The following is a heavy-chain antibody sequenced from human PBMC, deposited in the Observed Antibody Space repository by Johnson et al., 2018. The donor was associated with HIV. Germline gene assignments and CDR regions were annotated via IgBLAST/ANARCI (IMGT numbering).Heavy chain of an antibody. CDR2: IGSSGDT. CDR1: GFIFSSYD. V-gene: IGHV3-13*01. D-gene: IGHD6-13*01. J-gene: IGHJ3*02. Sequence: VQLVESGGGLVQPGGSLRLSCAASGFIFSSYDMHWVRQTTGKGLEWISGIGSSGDTFYPGSVKGRFTISRANAKNSLYLQMNSLRAGDTAVYYCAKSIAAAGTNAFDIWGQGTMVTVSS. CDR3: AKSIAAAGTNAFDI.